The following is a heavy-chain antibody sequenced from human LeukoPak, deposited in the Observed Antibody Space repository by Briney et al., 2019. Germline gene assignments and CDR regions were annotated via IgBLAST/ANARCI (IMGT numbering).Heavy chain of an antibody. Sequence: GGSLRLSCAASGFTFSSYEMNWVRQAPGKGLEWVSYISSSGSTIYYADSVKGRFTISRDNAKNSLYLQMNSLRAEDTAVYYCARQQLSSYYYYGMDVWGQGTLVTVSS. V-gene: IGHV3-48*03. CDR1: GFTFSSYE. CDR3: ARQQLSSYYYYGMDV. CDR2: ISSSGSTI. J-gene: IGHJ6*02. D-gene: IGHD6-13*01.